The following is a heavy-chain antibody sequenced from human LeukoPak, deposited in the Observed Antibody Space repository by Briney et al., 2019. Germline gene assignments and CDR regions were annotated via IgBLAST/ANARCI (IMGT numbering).Heavy chain of an antibody. CDR3: ARGFLEWLSDNYFDY. V-gene: IGHV3-48*01. D-gene: IGHD3-3*01. CDR2: ASRGIT. J-gene: IGHJ4*02. Sequence: GGSLRLSCAASGFNYSSYTMNWVRQAPGMGLEWLSSASRGITYYADSVKGRFTISRDNSKNTLYLQMGSLRAEDMAVYYCARGFLEWLSDNYFDYWGQGTLVTVSS. CDR1: GFNYSSYT.